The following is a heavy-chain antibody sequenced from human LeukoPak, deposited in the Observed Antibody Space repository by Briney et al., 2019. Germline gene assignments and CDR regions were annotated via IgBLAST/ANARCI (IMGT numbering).Heavy chain of an antibody. CDR1: GYSFTSYW. D-gene: IGHD4-11*01. J-gene: IGHJ5*02. CDR3: ARHRDYSNYDALDP. Sequence: GASLKISCKGSGYSFTSYWNGWVRHMPGEVLEMMGIIPPGDSDTRDSPSYQGQVTGSADKSISTAHLQWSSLKAADTAMYYCARHRDYSNYDALDPWGQGTLVTVSS. V-gene: IGHV5-51*01. CDR2: IPPGDSDT.